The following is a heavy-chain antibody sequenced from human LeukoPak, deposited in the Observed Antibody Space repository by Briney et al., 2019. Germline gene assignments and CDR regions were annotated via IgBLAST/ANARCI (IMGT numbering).Heavy chain of an antibody. J-gene: IGHJ4*02. CDR1: GYGFSDYY. CDR3: ARGGGIQSCGGKTCFRGFVY. Sequence: ASVKVSCKTSGYGFSDYYMHWVRQAPGRGLEYMGWINPNSGDNSCAQKFQGRVSMPRDTSITTLYMELTSLRSDDTAVYFCARGGGIQSCGGKTCFRGFVYWGQGTLVTVSS. V-gene: IGHV1-2*02. CDR2: INPNSGDN. D-gene: IGHD2-21*01.